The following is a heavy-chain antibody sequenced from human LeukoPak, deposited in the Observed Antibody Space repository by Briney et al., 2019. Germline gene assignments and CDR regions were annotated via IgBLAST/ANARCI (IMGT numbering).Heavy chain of an antibody. CDR1: GGTISSGGYY. J-gene: IGHJ4*02. V-gene: IGHV4-31*03. Sequence: SQTLSLTCTVSGGTISSGGYYWSWIRQHPGKGLEWIGYIYYSRSTYYNPSLKSRVTISVDTSKNQFSLKLSSVTAADPAVYYCARCPMVRGVIISGKFDYWGQGTLVTVSS. D-gene: IGHD3-10*01. CDR2: IYYSRST. CDR3: ARCPMVRGVIISGKFDY.